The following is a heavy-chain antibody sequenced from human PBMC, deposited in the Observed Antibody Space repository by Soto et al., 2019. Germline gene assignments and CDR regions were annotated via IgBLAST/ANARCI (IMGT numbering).Heavy chain of an antibody. Sequence: EVQLVESGGGLVQPGGSLRLSCEASGFAFSSSYMHWVRQAPGKGLVWVSRINGDGSGTNYADSVRGRFTISRDNAKNTLYRQMNSLRAEDTSVYYWARDQITGDWFDAWGQGTLVTVSS. V-gene: IGHV3-74*01. CDR2: INGDGSGT. CDR3: ARDQITGDWFDA. J-gene: IGHJ5*02. D-gene: IGHD3-16*01. CDR1: GFAFSSSY.